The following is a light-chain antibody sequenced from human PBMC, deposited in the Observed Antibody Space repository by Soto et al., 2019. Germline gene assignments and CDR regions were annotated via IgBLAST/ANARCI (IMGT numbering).Light chain of an antibody. CDR2: AAS. J-gene: IGKJ2*01. Sequence: DIQMTQSPSSLSASVGDRVTITCRASQSISSYLNWYQQKPGKAPKLLIYAASSLHSGVPSRLSGSGSGTDFTLTISSLQPEDFATYYCQQSYSTRYTFGQGTKLEIK. CDR3: QQSYSTRYT. CDR1: QSISSY. V-gene: IGKV1-39*01.